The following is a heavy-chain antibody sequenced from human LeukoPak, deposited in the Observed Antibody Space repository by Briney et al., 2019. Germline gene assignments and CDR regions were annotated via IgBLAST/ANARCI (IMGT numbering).Heavy chain of an antibody. Sequence: GGSLRLSCAASGFTFSTYWMSWVRQAPGKGLEWVANIKQDGSEKYYVDSVKGRFTISRDNSKNSLYLQMNSLRTEDTALYYCAKLYYDSSEDYWGQGTLVTVSS. CDR1: GFTFSTYW. CDR2: IKQDGSEK. CDR3: AKLYYDSSEDY. J-gene: IGHJ4*02. V-gene: IGHV3-7*03. D-gene: IGHD3-22*01.